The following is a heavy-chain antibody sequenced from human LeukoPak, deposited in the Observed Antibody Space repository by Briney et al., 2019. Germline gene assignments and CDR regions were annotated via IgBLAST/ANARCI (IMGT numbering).Heavy chain of an antibody. CDR3: AKGATEGYYYYYGLDV. CDR2: TNPKSGAT. CDR1: GYTFTGYY. V-gene: IGHV1-2*02. Sequence: GASVKVSCKASGYTFTGYYMHWVRQAPGQGLEWMGWTNPKSGATTYAQKFQDRVTLTRDTSINTAYMDLSGLTSDDTAVFYCAKGATEGYYYYYGLDVWGQGTTVTVSS. J-gene: IGHJ6*02.